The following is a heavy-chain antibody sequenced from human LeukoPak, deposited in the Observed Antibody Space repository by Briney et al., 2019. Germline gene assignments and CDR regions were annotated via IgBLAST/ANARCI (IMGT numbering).Heavy chain of an antibody. V-gene: IGHV3-33*01. CDR2: IWYDGSNK. D-gene: IGHD6-13*01. CDR1: GFTFSSYG. CDR3: ARDERYSSSYDY. J-gene: IGHJ4*02. Sequence: GGSLRLSCAASGFTFSSYGMHWVRQAPGTGLEWVAVIWYDGSNKYYADSVKGRFTISRDNSKNTLYLQMNSLRAEDTAVYYCARDERYSSSYDYWGQGTLVTVSS.